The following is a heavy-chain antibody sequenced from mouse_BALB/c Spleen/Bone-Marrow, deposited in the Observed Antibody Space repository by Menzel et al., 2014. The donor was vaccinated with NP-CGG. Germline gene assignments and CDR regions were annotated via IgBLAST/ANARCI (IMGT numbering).Heavy chain of an antibody. CDR3: ARIYGYDRGAWFAY. V-gene: IGHV1-20*02. J-gene: IGHJ3*01. CDR1: GYSFTGYF. CDR2: INPYNGDT. Sequence: VQLQQSGPELVKPGASVKISCKASGYSFTGYFMNWVMQSHGKSLEWIGRINPYNGDTFYNQKFKGKATLTVDKSSNTAHMELRSLASEDSEVYYCARIYGYDRGAWFAYWGQGTLVTVSA. D-gene: IGHD2-2*01.